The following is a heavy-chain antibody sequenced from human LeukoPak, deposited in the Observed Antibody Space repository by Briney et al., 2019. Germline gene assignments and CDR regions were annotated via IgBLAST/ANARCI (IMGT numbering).Heavy chain of an antibody. V-gene: IGHV4-34*01. Sequence: SETLSLTCAVYGGSFSGYYWSWIRQPPGKGLEWIGEINHSGSTNYNPSLESRVTISVDTSKNQFSLKLSSVTAADTAVYYCARDTAMAHNWFDPWGQGTLVTVSS. CDR1: GGSFSGYY. CDR2: INHSGST. J-gene: IGHJ5*02. CDR3: ARDTAMAHNWFDP. D-gene: IGHD5-18*01.